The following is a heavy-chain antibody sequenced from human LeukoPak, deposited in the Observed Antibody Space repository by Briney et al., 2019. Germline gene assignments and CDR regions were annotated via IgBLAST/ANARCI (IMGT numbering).Heavy chain of an antibody. V-gene: IGHV1-2*02. CDR2: INPNSGGT. CDR3: ARDLAVATL. J-gene: IGHJ4*02. Sequence: ASVKVSCKASGYTFTDYFMHWVRRAPGQGLEWMGWINPNSGGTNYAQKFQGRVTMTRDTSISTTYMELRRLTSDDTAVYYCARDLAVATLWGQGTLVTVSS. CDR1: GYTFTDYF. D-gene: IGHD6-19*01.